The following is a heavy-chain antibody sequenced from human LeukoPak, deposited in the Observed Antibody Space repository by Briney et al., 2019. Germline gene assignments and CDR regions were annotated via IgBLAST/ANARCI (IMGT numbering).Heavy chain of an antibody. D-gene: IGHD3-10*01. J-gene: IGHJ4*02. Sequence: SETLSLTCTVSGDSINSSYWSWIRQPPGKGLEWIGYVYYTGSSYYNPSLKSRATTSIDTSKNQFSLKLTSMTAADTAVYYCAGYGSGSYYKAFDFWGQGILVTVSS. V-gene: IGHV4-59*01. CDR3: AGYGSGSYYKAFDF. CDR1: GDSINSSY. CDR2: VYYTGSS.